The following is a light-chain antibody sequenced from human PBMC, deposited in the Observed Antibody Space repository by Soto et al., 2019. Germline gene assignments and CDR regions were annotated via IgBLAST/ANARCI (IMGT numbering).Light chain of an antibody. CDR2: AAS. CDR3: QTYNTAPLT. Sequence: DMQMSQSRSSVSASKGDRVTITCRASQGISSWLAWYQQKPGKAPKLLIYAASSLQSGVPSRFSGSGSATEFTLIIRSLQPEDVATYYCQTYNTAPLTLGGGTKV. J-gene: IGKJ4*01. V-gene: IGKV1-12*01. CDR1: QGISSW.